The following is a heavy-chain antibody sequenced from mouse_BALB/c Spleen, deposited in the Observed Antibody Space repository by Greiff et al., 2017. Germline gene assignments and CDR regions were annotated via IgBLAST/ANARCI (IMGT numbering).Heavy chain of an antibody. Sequence: EVKVVESGGGLVKPGGSLKLSCAASGFTFSSYAMSWVRQTPEKRLEWVATISSGGSYTYYPDSVKGRFTISRDNAKNTLYLQMSSLRSEDTAMYYCARRKYGPMDYWGQGTSVTVSS. CDR3: ARRKYGPMDY. V-gene: IGHV5-9-3*01. D-gene: IGHD2-10*02. CDR2: ISSGGSYT. J-gene: IGHJ4*01. CDR1: GFTFSSYA.